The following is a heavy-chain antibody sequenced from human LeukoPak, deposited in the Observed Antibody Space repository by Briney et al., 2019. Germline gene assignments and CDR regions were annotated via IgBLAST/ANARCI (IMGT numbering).Heavy chain of an antibody. J-gene: IGHJ5*01. CDR3: AKLSGYSYGYVSDS. D-gene: IGHD5-18*01. CDR2: ISGSGGST. V-gene: IGHV3-23*01. CDR1: GLSFSSYA. Sequence: GGSLRLSCAASGLSFSSYAMIWVRQAPGKGLEWVSAISGSGGSTYYADSAKGRFTISRDNSKDTLYLQMNSLRAEDTAVYYCAKLSGYSYGYVSDSWGQGTLVTVSS.